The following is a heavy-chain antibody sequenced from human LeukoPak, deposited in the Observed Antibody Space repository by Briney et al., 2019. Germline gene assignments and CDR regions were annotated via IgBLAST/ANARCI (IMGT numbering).Heavy chain of an antibody. CDR3: ARGFRSGYGGDY. Sequence: GSSVKVSCKASGGTFISYAISWVRQAPGQGLEWMGIINPSGGSTSYAQKFQGRVTMTRDTSTSTVYMELSSLRSEDTAVYYCARGFRSGYGGDYWGQGTLVTVSS. J-gene: IGHJ4*02. CDR2: INPSGGST. V-gene: IGHV1-46*01. CDR1: GGTFISYA. D-gene: IGHD5-12*01.